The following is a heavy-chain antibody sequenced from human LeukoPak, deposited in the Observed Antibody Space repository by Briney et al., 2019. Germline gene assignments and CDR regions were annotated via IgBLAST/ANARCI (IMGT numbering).Heavy chain of an antibody. Sequence: GGSLRLSCTASGFTFGDYAMSWFRQAPGKGLEWVGFIRSKVYGGTTEYAASVKGRLTISRDDSKSIAYLQMNSLKSEDTAVYYCVRCSGDADYWGQGTLVTVSS. J-gene: IGHJ4*02. D-gene: IGHD5-12*01. V-gene: IGHV3-49*03. CDR2: IRSKVYGGTT. CDR1: GFTFGDYA. CDR3: VRCSGDADY.